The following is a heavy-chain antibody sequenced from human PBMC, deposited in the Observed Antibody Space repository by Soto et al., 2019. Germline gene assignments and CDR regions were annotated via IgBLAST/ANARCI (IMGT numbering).Heavy chain of an antibody. J-gene: IGHJ4*02. CDR1: GNSFTNYW. CDR2: IYPGDSDT. Sequence: PGESLKISCKGSGNSFTNYWIGWVRQMPGKGLEWMGIIYPGDSDTRYSPSFQGQVTISADRSISTAYVQWSSLKASDTAMYYCARLHSASYHSPLRYWGQGTLVTVSS. CDR3: ARLHSASYHSPLRY. D-gene: IGHD1-26*01. V-gene: IGHV5-51*01.